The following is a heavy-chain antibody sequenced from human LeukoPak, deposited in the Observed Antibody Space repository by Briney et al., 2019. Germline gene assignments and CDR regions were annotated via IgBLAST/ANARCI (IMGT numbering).Heavy chain of an antibody. CDR2: INHSGST. CDR3: ARGNACTRTSCYRNNYNYYMDV. CDR1: GGSFSAYY. D-gene: IGHD2-2*02. J-gene: IGHJ6*03. V-gene: IGHV4-34*01. Sequence: SETLSLTCAVYGGSFSAYYWSWIRQPPGRGLELIGEINHSGSTNYNPSLKSRVTISEDTSKNQFSLKVSSVTAADTAVYFCARGNACTRTSCYRNNYNYYMDVWGKGTTVTVSS.